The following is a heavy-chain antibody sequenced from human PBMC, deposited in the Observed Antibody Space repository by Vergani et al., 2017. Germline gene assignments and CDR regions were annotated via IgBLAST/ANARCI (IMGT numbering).Heavy chain of an antibody. V-gene: IGHV3-20*04. J-gene: IGHJ4*02. D-gene: IGHD5-24*01. CDR2: INWNGGTT. Sequence: EVQLVESGGGLVKPGGSLRLSCVGSGFAFGDFGMSWVRQVPGKGLVWVAGINWNGGTTIYGDPVTGRFTISRDNAKNSLYLQMNNLRDGDTALYYCVRREGHNQAPFYNWGQGTLVIVSS. CDR1: GFAFGDFG. CDR3: VRREGHNQAPFYN.